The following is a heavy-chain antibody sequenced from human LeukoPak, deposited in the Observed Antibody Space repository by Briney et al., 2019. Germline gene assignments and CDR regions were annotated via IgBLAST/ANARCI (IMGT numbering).Heavy chain of an antibody. CDR1: GFAFDDFA. J-gene: IGHJ4*02. V-gene: IGHV3-49*04. CDR3: NGLVDFDY. CDR2: IRRRAYGGAA. Sequence: GGSLRLSCTTSGFAFDDFAMSWVRRPAGKGLEWVGFIRRRAYGGAAEYAASVKGRFIISRDDSKGIAYLQMNSLKTEDTAVYCRNGLVDFDYWGQGSRVIVSP.